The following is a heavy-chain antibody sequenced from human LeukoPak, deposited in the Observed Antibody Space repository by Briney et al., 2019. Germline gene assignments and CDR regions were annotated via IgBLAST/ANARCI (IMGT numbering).Heavy chain of an antibody. CDR3: ARAYYYGGSCFYFDY. CDR2: MYSGSS. Sequence: SEPLSLTCTVSGASISSSCWSWIRQPAGKGLEWIGRMYSGSSSYNPSLKSRVSMSADTSKNQFSLKLTSVTATDTAVYYCARAYYYGGSCFYFDYWGQGALVTVSS. V-gene: IGHV4-4*07. CDR1: GASISSSC. J-gene: IGHJ4*02. D-gene: IGHD3-22*01.